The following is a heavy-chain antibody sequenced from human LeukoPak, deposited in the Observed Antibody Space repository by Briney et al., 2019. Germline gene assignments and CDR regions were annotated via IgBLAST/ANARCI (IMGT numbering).Heavy chain of an antibody. CDR3: ARDRGIAAHYGMDV. V-gene: IGHV3-53*01. Sequence: GGSLRLSCAASGFAFSSYAMSWVRQAPGKGLEWVSVISSGGGTYFADSVKGRFTISRDNSKNTVFLQMSNLRADDTAMYYCARDRGIAAHYGMDVWGQGTTVTVSS. CDR2: ISSGGGT. D-gene: IGHD6-6*01. J-gene: IGHJ6*02. CDR1: GFAFSSYA.